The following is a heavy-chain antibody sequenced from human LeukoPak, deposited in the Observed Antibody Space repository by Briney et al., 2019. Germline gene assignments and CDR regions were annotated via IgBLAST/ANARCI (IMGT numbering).Heavy chain of an antibody. Sequence: PGGSLRLSCAASGFTFSSYWMSWVRQAPGKGLEWVANIKQDGSEKYYVDSVKGRFTISRDNAKNSLYLQMNSLRAEDTAVYYCARDPDYDILTGSADYWGQGTLVTVSS. D-gene: IGHD3-9*01. CDR2: IKQDGSEK. V-gene: IGHV3-7*01. J-gene: IGHJ4*02. CDR3: ARDPDYDILTGSADY. CDR1: GFTFSSYW.